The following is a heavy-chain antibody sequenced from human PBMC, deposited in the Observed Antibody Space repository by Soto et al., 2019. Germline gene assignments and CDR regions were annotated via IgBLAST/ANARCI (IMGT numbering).Heavy chain of an antibody. D-gene: IGHD5-18*01. CDR3: ARSLYNYGHHTFDY. CDR1: GDSISTSY. CDR2: IHYSGGP. J-gene: IGHJ4*02. V-gene: IGHV4-59*01. Sequence: NPSETLSLTCTVSGDSISTSYWNWIRRPPGKGLEWIAYIHYSGGPNYHPSLKSRLAISVDTSKNQFSLKLSSATAANTAVYYCARSLYNYGHHTFDYWGQGTLVTVS.